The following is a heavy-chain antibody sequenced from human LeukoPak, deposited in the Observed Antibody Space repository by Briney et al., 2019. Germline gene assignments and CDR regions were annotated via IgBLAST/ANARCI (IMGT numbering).Heavy chain of an antibody. CDR1: GGSISSGGYS. CDR3: ARDRHMVRGSSWFDP. V-gene: IGHV4-30-2*01. CDR2: IYHSGST. D-gene: IGHD3-10*01. Sequence: SQTLSLTCAVSGGSISSGGYSWSWIRQPPGKGLEWIGYIYHSGSTYYNPSLKSRVTISVDRSKNQFSLKLSSMTAADTAVYYCARDRHMVRGSSWFDPWGQGTLVTVSS. J-gene: IGHJ5*02.